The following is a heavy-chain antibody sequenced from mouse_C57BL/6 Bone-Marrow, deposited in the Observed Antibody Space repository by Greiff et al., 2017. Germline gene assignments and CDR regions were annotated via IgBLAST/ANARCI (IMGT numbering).Heavy chain of an antibody. CDR1: GYTFTSYG. Sequence: VQLQQSGAELARPGASVKLSCKASGYTFTSYGISWVKQRTGQGLEWIGEIYPRSGNTYYNEKFKGQATLTADKSSSTAYMALRSLTSEDSAVYFCARFYYSNYFDYWGQGTTLTVSS. CDR2: IYPRSGNT. D-gene: IGHD2-5*01. V-gene: IGHV1-81*01. CDR3: ARFYYSNYFDY. J-gene: IGHJ2*01.